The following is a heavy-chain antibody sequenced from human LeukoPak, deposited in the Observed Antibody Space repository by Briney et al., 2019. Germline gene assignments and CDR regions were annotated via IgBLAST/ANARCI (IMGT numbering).Heavy chain of an antibody. CDR1: GGSISSSSYY. CDR3: SRSESTSVAGTGWFDP. J-gene: IGHJ5*02. V-gene: IGHV4-39*01. D-gene: IGHD6-19*01. CDR2: IYYSGST. Sequence: SETLSLTCTVSGGSISSSSYYWGWIRQPPGKGLEWIGSIYYSGSTYYNPSLKSRVTISVDTSKNQFSLKLSSVTAADTAVSYWSRSESTSVAGTGWFDPWGQGTLVTVSS.